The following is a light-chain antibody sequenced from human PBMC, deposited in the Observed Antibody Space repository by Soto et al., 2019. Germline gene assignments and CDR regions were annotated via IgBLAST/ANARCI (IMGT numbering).Light chain of an antibody. CDR1: QSISSY. CDR3: QQSDSTRYT. Sequence: DIQMTQSPSSLSASVGDRVTITCRASQSISSYLNWYQQKPGKAPNLLIYAASSLQSGVPSRFSGSGSGTDFTLTISSLRPDDFATYYCQQSDSTRYTFGQGTKLEIK. J-gene: IGKJ2*01. V-gene: IGKV1-39*01. CDR2: AAS.